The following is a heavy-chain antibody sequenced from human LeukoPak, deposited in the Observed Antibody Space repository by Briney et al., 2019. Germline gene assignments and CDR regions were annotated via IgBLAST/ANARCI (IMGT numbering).Heavy chain of an antibody. D-gene: IGHD3-10*01. CDR2: INPSGGST. CDR1: GYTFTSYY. J-gene: IGHJ4*02. CDR3: ARDLGSGSYYPSAPDY. V-gene: IGHV1-46*01. Sequence: ASVKVSCKASGYTFTSYYMHWVRQAPGQGLEWMGIINPSGGSTSYAQKFQGRVTMTRDTSTSTVYMELSSLRSEDTAVYYCARDLGSGSYYPSAPDYWGQGTLVTVSS.